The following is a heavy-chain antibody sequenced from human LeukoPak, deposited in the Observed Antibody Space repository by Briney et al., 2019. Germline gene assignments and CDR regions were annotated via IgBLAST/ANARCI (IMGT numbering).Heavy chain of an antibody. Sequence: PGGSLRLSCAASGFTFSSYGMSWVRQAPGKGLEWVSGISGSGGSTYYADSVKGRFTISRDNSKNTLYLQMNSLRAEDTAVYYCAKDGWGGSPYYFDYWGQGTLVTVSS. J-gene: IGHJ4*02. D-gene: IGHD3-16*01. CDR3: AKDGWGGSPYYFDY. V-gene: IGHV3-23*01. CDR2: ISGSGGST. CDR1: GFTFSSYG.